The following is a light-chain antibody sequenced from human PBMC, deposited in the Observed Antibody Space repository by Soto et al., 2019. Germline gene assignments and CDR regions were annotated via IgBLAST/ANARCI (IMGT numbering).Light chain of an antibody. CDR3: AAWDDSLNGPHYV. V-gene: IGLV1-44*01. CDR1: SSNIETNT. J-gene: IGLJ1*01. Sequence: QAVLTQPPSASGTPGQRVTLSCSGSSSNIETNTVSWFQQLPRTAPKLLIYSNNQRPSGVPDRFSGSRSGTSASLAISGLQSEDEADYYCAAWDDSLNGPHYVFGTGTKLTVL. CDR2: SNN.